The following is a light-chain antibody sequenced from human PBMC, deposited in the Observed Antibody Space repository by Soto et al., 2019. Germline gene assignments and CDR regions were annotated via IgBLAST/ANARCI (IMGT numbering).Light chain of an antibody. CDR1: SSDVGGYNY. Sequence: QSVLTQPASVSGSPGQSITISCTGTSSDVGGYNYASWYQQHPGKAPKLMIYEVSNRPSGVSNRFSGSKSGNTASLTISGPQAEDEADYYCSSYTSSSTLSYVFGTGTKVTVL. CDR3: SSYTSSSTLSYV. CDR2: EVS. J-gene: IGLJ1*01. V-gene: IGLV2-14*01.